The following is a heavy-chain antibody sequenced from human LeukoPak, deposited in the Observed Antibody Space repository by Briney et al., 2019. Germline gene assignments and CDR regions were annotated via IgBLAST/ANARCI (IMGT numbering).Heavy chain of an antibody. D-gene: IGHD1-26*01. CDR2: ISSDGSTT. CDR1: GFSFSNYW. V-gene: IGHV3-74*01. J-gene: IGHJ3*02. Sequence: GGSLRLSCAASGFSFSNYWMYWVRQAPGKGLVWVSRISSDGSTTNYADSVKGRLTISRDNAKNTLYLQMNSLTTEDTAMYYCAKGSLGAFDIWGQGTMVTVSP. CDR3: AKGSLGAFDI.